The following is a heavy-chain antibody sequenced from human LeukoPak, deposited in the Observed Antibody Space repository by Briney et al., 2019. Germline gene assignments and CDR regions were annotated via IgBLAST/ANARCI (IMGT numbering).Heavy chain of an antibody. CDR3: AKVRDTRDWYKDAFDV. Sequence: HPGGSLRLSCAASGFTFSSYAVSWVRQAPGKGLEWVSAITATGGSTYYAASVKGRFTVSRDNSKNTLYLQMSSLRAEDTAMYYCAKVRDTRDWYKDAFDVWGQGTRVTVSS. CDR1: GFTFSSYA. D-gene: IGHD6-19*01. CDR2: ITATGGST. V-gene: IGHV3-23*01. J-gene: IGHJ3*01.